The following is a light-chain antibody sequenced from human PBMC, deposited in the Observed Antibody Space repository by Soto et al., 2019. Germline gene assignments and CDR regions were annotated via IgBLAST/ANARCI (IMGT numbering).Light chain of an antibody. Sequence: DIQMTQSPSTLSASVGDRVTITCRASRDVRIYLAWYQQKPGKAPKLLIFQTSILEAGVPSRFSGSGSETDFSLAISGLQPEDSATYFCQQYYIYPPAFGRGTKVEI. CDR3: QQYYIYPPA. CDR1: RDVRIY. CDR2: QTS. J-gene: IGKJ3*01. V-gene: IGKV1-5*03.